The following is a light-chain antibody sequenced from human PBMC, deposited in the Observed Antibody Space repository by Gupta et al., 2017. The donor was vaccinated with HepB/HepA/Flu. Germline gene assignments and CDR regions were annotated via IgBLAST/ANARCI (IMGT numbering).Light chain of an antibody. CDR1: SSNIGSNS. Sequence: QSVLPQPPSVSGTPGPRVTISCSGGSSNIGSNSINWYQQLTGTAPSLLFYINDDRRSAVPDGFSGSESGTSVAVATSGLQAEEEAGYYCAAGDASGNGWVFGGGTKLTVL. V-gene: IGLV1-44*01. CDR3: AAGDASGNGWV. J-gene: IGLJ3*02. CDR2: IND.